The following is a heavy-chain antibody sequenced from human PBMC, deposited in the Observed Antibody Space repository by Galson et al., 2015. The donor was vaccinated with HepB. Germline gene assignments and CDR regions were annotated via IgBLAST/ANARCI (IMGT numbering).Heavy chain of an antibody. CDR3: ANRGTTVGLDY. CDR2: ISHSGST. CDR1: GGSLSAYY. J-gene: IGHJ4*02. D-gene: IGHD4-11*01. Sequence: SETLSLTCGVNGGSLSAYYWSWIRQPPGKGLEYIGDISHSGSTNYSPPLKSRVTMSVDTSKNQFSLDLTSVTAADTAVYYCANRGTTVGLDYWGQGTLVTVSS. V-gene: IGHV4-34*01.